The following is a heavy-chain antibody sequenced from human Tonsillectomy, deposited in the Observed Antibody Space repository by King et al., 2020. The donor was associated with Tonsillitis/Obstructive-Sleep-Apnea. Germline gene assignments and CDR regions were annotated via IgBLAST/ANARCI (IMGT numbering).Heavy chain of an antibody. CDR3: ARQDHDWNSYYYMDV. V-gene: IGHV4-39*01. Sequence: QLQESGPGLVKPSETLSLPCSVSGGSVRSRDYYWGWIRQPPGKGLEWISSIYYNGDTYYNPSLESRFTISVHTSKNQFSLNPSSVTAADTSVYYCARQDHDWNSYYYMDVWGKGTTVTVSS. J-gene: IGHJ6*03. CDR2: IYYNGDT. D-gene: IGHD3-9*01. CDR1: GGSVRSRDYY.